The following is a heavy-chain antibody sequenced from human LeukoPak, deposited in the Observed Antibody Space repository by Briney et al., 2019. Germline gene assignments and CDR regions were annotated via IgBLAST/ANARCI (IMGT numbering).Heavy chain of an antibody. Sequence: GGSLRLSCAASGLTFSSYSMNWVRQAPGKGLEWVSYISSSSSTIYYADSVKGRFTISRDNAKNSLYLQMNSLRAEDTAVYYCARVGPGTIDYWGQGTLVTVSS. V-gene: IGHV3-48*01. J-gene: IGHJ4*02. CDR2: ISSSSSTI. CDR1: GLTFSSYS. CDR3: ARVGPGTIDY.